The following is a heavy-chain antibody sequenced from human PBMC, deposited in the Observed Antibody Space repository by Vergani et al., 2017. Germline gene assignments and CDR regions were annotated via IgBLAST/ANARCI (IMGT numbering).Heavy chain of an antibody. J-gene: IGHJ6*03. Sequence: QITLKESGPTLVKPTETLTLTCTVSGFSLSNARMGVSWIRQPPGKALEWLAHIFSNDEKSYSTSLKSRLTISKDTSKSQVVLTMTNMDPVDTATYYCARIQKGSAWAYYYYMDVWGKGTTVTVSS. D-gene: IGHD3-16*01. CDR1: GFSLSNARMG. CDR2: IFSNDEK. V-gene: IGHV2-26*01. CDR3: ARIQKGSAWAYYYYMDV.